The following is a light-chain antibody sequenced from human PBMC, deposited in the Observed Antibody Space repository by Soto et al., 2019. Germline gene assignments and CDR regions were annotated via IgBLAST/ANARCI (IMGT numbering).Light chain of an antibody. CDR3: QQYNPFPYT. V-gene: IGKV1-5*03. CDR2: KAS. Sequence: DIQMTQPPSTLSASVGDRVTITCRASQSISDWLAWNQQGSGKAPKLLIYKASSFQSVAPPRFCGNGSETEFTLTISSLQPDDFATFYFQQYNPFPYTFDRGTQLEIK. J-gene: IGKJ2*01. CDR1: QSISDW.